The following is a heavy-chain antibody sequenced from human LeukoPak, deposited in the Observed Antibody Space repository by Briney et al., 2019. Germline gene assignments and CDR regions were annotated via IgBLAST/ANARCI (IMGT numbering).Heavy chain of an antibody. Sequence: ASVKVSCKASGYTFTGYYMHWVRQAPGQGLEWMGWINPNSGGTNYAQKFQGRVTMTRDTSISTAYMELSSLRSEDTAVYYCARGSRPVTYYFDYWGQGTLVTVSS. J-gene: IGHJ4*02. CDR1: GYTFTGYY. D-gene: IGHD4-17*01. CDR3: ARGSRPVTYYFDY. V-gene: IGHV1-2*02. CDR2: INPNSGGT.